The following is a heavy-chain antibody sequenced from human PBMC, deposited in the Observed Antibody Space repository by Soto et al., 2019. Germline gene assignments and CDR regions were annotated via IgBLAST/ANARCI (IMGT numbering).Heavy chain of an antibody. J-gene: IGHJ4*02. CDR3: AKEVDFAARPPYDY. CDR2: ISGSGGST. CDR1: GFTFSSYA. V-gene: IGHV3-23*01. D-gene: IGHD6-6*01. Sequence: EVQLLESGGGLVQPGGSLRLSCAASGFTFSSYAMSWVRQAPGKGLEWVSAISGSGGSTYYADSVTGRFTISRGNSKDALYRQINSLRAEDTAVYYCAKEVDFAARPPYDYWGQGTLVTVSS.